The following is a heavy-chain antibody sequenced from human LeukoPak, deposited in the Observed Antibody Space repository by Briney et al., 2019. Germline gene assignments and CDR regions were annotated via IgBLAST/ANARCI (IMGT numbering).Heavy chain of an antibody. CDR3: ARLGVTPPYYYYYMDV. J-gene: IGHJ6*03. V-gene: IGHV3-48*01. CDR1: GFTFSNAW. CDR2: ISSSSSTI. D-gene: IGHD3-16*01. Sequence: GGSLRLSCAASGFTFSNAWMSWVRQAPGKGLEWVSYISSSSSTIYYADSVKGRFTISRDNAKNSLYLQMNSLRAEDTAVYYCARLGVTPPYYYYYMDVWGKGTTVTVSS.